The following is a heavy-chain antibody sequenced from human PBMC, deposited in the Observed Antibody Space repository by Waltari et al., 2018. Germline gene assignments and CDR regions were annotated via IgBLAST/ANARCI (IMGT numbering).Heavy chain of an antibody. V-gene: IGHV4-39*01. D-gene: IGHD2-21*01. Sequence: QLQLQESGPGLVKPSETLSLTCTVSGGSISDSSHYWGWIRQPAGKGLEWIGSIYYTGSTSYNPSLKSRVTISVDTFKNQFSLKLTSVTAADTAVYYCPRHGVIGTKIFDYWGQGTLVTVSS. CDR1: GGSISDSSHY. CDR3: PRHGVIGTKIFDY. CDR2: IYYTGST. J-gene: IGHJ4*02.